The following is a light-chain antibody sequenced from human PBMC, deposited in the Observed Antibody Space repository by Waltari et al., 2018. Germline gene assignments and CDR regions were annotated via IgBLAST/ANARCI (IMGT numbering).Light chain of an antibody. Sequence: TLSCGSSQSVSSNLAWYQQTPGQAPRLLIYGASTRATGIPARFSGSGSGTEFTLTISSLQSEDFAVYYCQQYNNWPLTFGGGTKVEIK. CDR2: GAS. CDR3: QQYNNWPLT. V-gene: IGKV3-15*01. J-gene: IGKJ4*01. CDR1: QSVSSN.